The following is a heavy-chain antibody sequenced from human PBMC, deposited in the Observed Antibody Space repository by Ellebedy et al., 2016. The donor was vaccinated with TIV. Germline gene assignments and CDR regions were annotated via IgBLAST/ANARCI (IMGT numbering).Heavy chain of an antibody. CDR1: GESLTNDY. Sequence: MPGGSLRLSCDVHGESLTNDYWSWIRQSPGKGLEWIGYIYHSGSTKYNPSLKSRVTMSVDTSKNQFSLKLISVTAADTAVYYCARLGVGAARHWGQGTLVTVSS. D-gene: IGHD1-26*01. CDR3: ARLGVGAARH. J-gene: IGHJ4*02. V-gene: IGHV4-59*08. CDR2: IYHSGST.